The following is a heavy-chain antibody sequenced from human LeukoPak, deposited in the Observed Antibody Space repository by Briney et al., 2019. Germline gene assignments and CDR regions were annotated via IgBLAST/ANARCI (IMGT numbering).Heavy chain of an antibody. CDR2: ISGSGGST. CDR1: GFTFSSYA. D-gene: IGHD3-22*01. V-gene: IGHV3-23*01. CDR3: AASITMIDDALDM. J-gene: IGHJ3*02. Sequence: GGSLRLSCAASGFTFSSYAMSWVRQAPGKGLEWVSAISGSGGSTYYADSVKGRFTISRDNSKNTLYLQMSSLRVEDTALYYCAASITMIDDALDMCGQETIITVSS.